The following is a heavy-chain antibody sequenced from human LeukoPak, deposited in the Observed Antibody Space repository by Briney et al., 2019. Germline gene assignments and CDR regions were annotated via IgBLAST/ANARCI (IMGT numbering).Heavy chain of an antibody. D-gene: IGHD2-15*01. CDR1: GFTFSSFG. V-gene: IGHV3-23*01. CDR3: AKNGDRGAYCSGGTCYPYYYYYMDV. Sequence: GGTLRLSCAASGFTFSSFGMSWVRQVPGKGLEWVSSISSTGGTTYYADSVKGRFTISRDNSKNTLYLQMNSLRGEDTAIYYCAKNGDRGAYCSGGTCYPYYYYYMDVWGKGTTVTISS. J-gene: IGHJ6*03. CDR2: ISSTGGTT.